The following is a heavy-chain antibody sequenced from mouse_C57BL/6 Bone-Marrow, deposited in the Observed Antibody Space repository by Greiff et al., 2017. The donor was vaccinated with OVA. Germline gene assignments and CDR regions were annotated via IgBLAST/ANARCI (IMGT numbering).Heavy chain of an antibody. V-gene: IGHV1-55*01. CDR2: IYPGSGST. D-gene: IGHD1-1*01. CDR3: ARGDYYGSGRDFDY. J-gene: IGHJ2*01. CDR1: GYTFTSYW. Sequence: QVQLQQSGAELVKPGASVKMSCKASGYTFTSYWITWVKQRPGQGLEWIGDIYPGSGSTNYNEKFKSQATLTVDTSTITAYMQRSSLTSEDSAVYYCARGDYYGSGRDFDYWGQGTTLTVSS.